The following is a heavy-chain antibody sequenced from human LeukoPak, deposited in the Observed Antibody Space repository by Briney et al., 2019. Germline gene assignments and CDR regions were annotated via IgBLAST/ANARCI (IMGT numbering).Heavy chain of an antibody. CDR2: IYYSGST. J-gene: IGHJ4*02. CDR3: ARGRGVVVAATPQFVY. CDR1: GGSVSNYY. V-gene: IGHV4-59*02. D-gene: IGHD2-15*01. Sequence: SETLSLTCTVSGGSVSNYYWSWLRQTPGKGLEWIGYIYYSGSTTYNPSLKSRVTISVDTSKNQFSLKLSSVTAADTAVYYCARGRGVVVAATPQFVYWGQGTLVTVSS.